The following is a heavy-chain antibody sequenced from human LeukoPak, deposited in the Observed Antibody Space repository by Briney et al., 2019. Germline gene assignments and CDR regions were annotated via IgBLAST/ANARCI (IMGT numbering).Heavy chain of an antibody. CDR3: ARESHSSSWFPDY. D-gene: IGHD6-13*01. CDR1: GFTFSDYY. Sequence: GGSLRLSCAASGFTFSDYYMSWIRQAPGKGLEWVSYISSSSSYTNYADSVKGRFTISRDNAKNSLYLQMNSLRAEDTAVYYCARESHSSSWFPDYWGRGTLVTVSS. V-gene: IGHV3-11*06. CDR2: ISSSSSYT. J-gene: IGHJ4*02.